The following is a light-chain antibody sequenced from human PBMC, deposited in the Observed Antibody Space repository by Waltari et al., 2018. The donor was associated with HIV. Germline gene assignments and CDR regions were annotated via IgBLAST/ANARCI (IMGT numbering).Light chain of an antibody. CDR1: QSLKHTDGKTY. V-gene: IGKV2D-29*02. CDR2: EVS. Sequence: DIVMTQTPPSLSVTLGQPASFSCNSCQSLKHTDGKTYLYWYVQRPGQSPQVLIYEVSNRYAGVPDRFSGSGSGTHFTLKIARVEADDVGSYYCMQSLHLLYTFGQGTKLQIK. J-gene: IGKJ2*01. CDR3: MQSLHLLYT.